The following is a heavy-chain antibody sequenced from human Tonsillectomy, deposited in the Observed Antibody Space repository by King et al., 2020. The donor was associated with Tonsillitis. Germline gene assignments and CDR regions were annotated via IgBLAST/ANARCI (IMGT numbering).Heavy chain of an antibody. Sequence: QLQESGPGLVKPSETLSLICTVSGGAITSYYWSWIRQPPGKELEWIGHIYYSGTTNYNPSLTSRVTISVDTSKTQFSLNLSSMTPADTAVYYCATIPHTIGYLWAFDVWGRGTMVTVSS. CDR1: GGAITSYY. V-gene: IGHV4-59*01. CDR3: ATIPHTIGYLWAFDV. CDR2: IYYSGTT. D-gene: IGHD3-22*01. J-gene: IGHJ3*01.